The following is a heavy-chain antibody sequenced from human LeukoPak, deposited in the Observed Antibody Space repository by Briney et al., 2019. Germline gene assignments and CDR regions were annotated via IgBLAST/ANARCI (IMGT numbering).Heavy chain of an antibody. Sequence: SETLSLTCTVSGGSISSSSYYWGWIRQPPGKGLEWIGSIYYSGSTYYNPSLKSRVTISVDTSKNQFSLKLSSVTAADTAVYYCARDWVGGMVGATDYWGQGTLVTVSS. CDR3: ARDWVGGMVGATDY. CDR2: IYYSGST. CDR1: GGSISSSSYY. V-gene: IGHV4-39*02. J-gene: IGHJ4*02. D-gene: IGHD1-26*01.